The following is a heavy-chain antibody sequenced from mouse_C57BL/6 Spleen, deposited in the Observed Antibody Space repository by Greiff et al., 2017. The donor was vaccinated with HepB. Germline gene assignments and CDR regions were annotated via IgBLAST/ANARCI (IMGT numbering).Heavy chain of an antibody. CDR2: ISSGSSTI. CDR1: GFTFSDYG. D-gene: IGHD1-1*01. CDR3: ANYYDGSYPYYYAMDY. J-gene: IGHJ4*01. V-gene: IGHV5-17*01. Sequence: EVQRVESGGGLVKPGGSLKLSCAASGFTFSDYGMHWVRQAPEKGLEWVAYISSGSSTIYYADTVKGRFTISRDNAKNTLFLQMTSLRSEDTAMYYCANYYDGSYPYYYAMDYWGQGTTVTVSS.